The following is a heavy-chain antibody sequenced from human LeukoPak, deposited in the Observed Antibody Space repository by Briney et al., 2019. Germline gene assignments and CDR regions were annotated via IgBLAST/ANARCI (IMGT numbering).Heavy chain of an antibody. CDR3: ASRYGDYTIARAYYYYGMDV. D-gene: IGHD4-17*01. Sequence: SVKVSCKASGGTFSSYAISWVRQAPGQGLEWMGRIIPILGIANYAQKFQGRVTITADKSTSTAYKELSSLRSEDTAVYYCASRYGDYTIARAYYYYGMDVWGQGTTVTVSS. CDR2: IIPILGIA. J-gene: IGHJ6*02. V-gene: IGHV1-69*04. CDR1: GGTFSSYA.